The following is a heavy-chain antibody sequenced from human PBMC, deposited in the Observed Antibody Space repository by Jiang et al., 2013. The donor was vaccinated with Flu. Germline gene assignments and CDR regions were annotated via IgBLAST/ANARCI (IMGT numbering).Heavy chain of an antibody. V-gene: IGHV4-61*01. J-gene: IGHJ5*02. CDR2: IYFTGRV. Sequence: GSGLVKPSETLSLTCTVSGDSVYSGSYYWSWIRQPPGRGLEWIGHIYFTGRVKYNPSLKSRVTISLDTSKNEFSLKVNSVTAADTAVYYCARAREDCGGDCPLGWFDPWGQGTLVTV. D-gene: IGHD2-21*02. CDR1: GDSVYSGSYY. CDR3: ARAREDCGGDCPLGWFDP.